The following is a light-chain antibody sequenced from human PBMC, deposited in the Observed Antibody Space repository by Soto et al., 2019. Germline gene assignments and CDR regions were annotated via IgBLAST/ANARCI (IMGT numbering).Light chain of an antibody. V-gene: IGLV2-23*02. CDR3: CSDAGSSSDV. Sequence: QSALTQPASVSGSPGQSITISCTRPSSDVWSFNFVSWYQQHPDKAPQVLIYEVTKRSPGVSNRFSGSKSGNTASLTISGLQADDEADYYCCSDAGSSSDVFGTGTKLTVL. CDR1: SSDVWSFNF. J-gene: IGLJ1*01. CDR2: EVT.